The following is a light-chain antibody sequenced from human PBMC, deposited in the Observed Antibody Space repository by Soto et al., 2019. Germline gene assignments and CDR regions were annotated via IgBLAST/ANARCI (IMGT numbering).Light chain of an antibody. J-gene: IGKJ5*01. CDR1: QNINNY. Sequence: DIPMTQSPSSLSASVGDRVTITCQASQNINNYLNWYQQKPGRAPKLLIYDASNLEAGVPSRFRGSGSGTDFTFTISRLQPEDIATYYRQQYENLPTFGQGTRLEIK. CDR2: DAS. CDR3: QQYENLPT. V-gene: IGKV1-33*01.